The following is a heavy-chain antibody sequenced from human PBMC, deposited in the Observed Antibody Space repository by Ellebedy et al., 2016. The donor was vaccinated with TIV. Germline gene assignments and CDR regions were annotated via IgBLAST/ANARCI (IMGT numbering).Heavy chain of an antibody. D-gene: IGHD2-2*01. CDR3: AKTREDIVVVPAAIAYMDV. V-gene: IGHV3-23*01. Sequence: GESLKISXAASGFTFSNYAMSWVRQAPGKGLEWVSAINDIGGSTYYADSVKGRFTISRDNSKNTLYLQMNSLRAEDTAVYYCAKTREDIVVVPAAIAYMDVWGKGTTVTVSS. J-gene: IGHJ6*03. CDR1: GFTFSNYA. CDR2: INDIGGST.